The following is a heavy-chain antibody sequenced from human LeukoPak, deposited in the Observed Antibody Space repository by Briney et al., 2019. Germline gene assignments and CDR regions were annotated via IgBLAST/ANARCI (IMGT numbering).Heavy chain of an antibody. Sequence: SETLSLTCTVSGDSISSYYCSWIRQPPGKGLEWIGYIYYSGSTSYNPSLKSRVTISLDTSNNQFSLKLRSVTAADTAVYYCARHRIGYDHHYYMDVWGKGTTVTISS. V-gene: IGHV4-59*01. CDR1: GDSISSYY. D-gene: IGHD5-12*01. CDR3: ARHRIGYDHHYYMDV. J-gene: IGHJ6*03. CDR2: IYYSGST.